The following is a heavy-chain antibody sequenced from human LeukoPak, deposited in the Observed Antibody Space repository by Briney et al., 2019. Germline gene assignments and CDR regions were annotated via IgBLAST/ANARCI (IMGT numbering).Heavy chain of an antibody. CDR1: GGSISSYY. J-gene: IGHJ1*01. V-gene: IGHV4-59*01. D-gene: IGHD1-26*01. CDR2: IYYSGST. CDR3: AGQWELLSYFQH. Sequence: SETLSLTCTVSGGSISSYYWSWTRQPPGKRLEWIGYIYYSGSTKYNPSLKSRVTISVDTSKNQFSLKLSSVTAADTAVYYCAGQWELLSYFQHWGQGTLVTVSS.